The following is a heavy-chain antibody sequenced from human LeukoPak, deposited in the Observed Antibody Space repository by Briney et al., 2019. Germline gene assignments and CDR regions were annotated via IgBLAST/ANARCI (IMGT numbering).Heavy chain of an antibody. CDR1: GGSISSGGYS. CDR2: IYHSGST. D-gene: IGHD6-25*01. V-gene: IGHV4-30-2*01. Sequence: PSQTLSLTCAVSGGSISSGGYSWSWIRQPPGKGLEWIGYIYHSGSTYYNPSLKSRVTISVDRSKNQFSLKLSSVTAADTAVYYCAGESPSPNEWPGPGRSGLGYWGQGTLVTVSS. CDR3: AGESPSPNEWPGPGRSGLGY. J-gene: IGHJ4*02.